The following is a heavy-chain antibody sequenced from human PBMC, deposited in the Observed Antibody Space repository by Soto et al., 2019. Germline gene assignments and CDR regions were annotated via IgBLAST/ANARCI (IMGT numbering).Heavy chain of an antibody. J-gene: IGHJ4*02. CDR2: SDPSDSRT. Sequence: GESLKISCKGSGYSFAGYWITCVRQKPGKGLEWMGRSDPSDSRTYYSPSFRGHVTISVTKSITTVFLQWSSLRASDTAMYYCAIQIYDSDTGPNFQYYFDSWGQGTTVTVSS. CDR1: GYSFAGYW. V-gene: IGHV5-10-1*01. D-gene: IGHD3-22*01. CDR3: AIQIYDSDTGPNFQYYFDS.